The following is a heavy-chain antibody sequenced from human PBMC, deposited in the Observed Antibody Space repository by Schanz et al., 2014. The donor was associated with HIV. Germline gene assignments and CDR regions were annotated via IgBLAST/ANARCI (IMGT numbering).Heavy chain of an antibody. CDR2: ISWNSGSI. J-gene: IGHJ4*02. D-gene: IGHD3-9*01. V-gene: IGHV3-9*01. CDR3: AKETEQLRYLGYFDY. CDR1: GFTFNDYY. Sequence: VQLVESGGGLVKPGGSLRLSCAASGFTFNDYYMTWIRQAPGKGLEWVSGISWNSGSIGYADSVKGRFTISRDNAKNSLYLQMNSLRAEDTALYYCAKETEQLRYLGYFDYWGQGTLVTVSS.